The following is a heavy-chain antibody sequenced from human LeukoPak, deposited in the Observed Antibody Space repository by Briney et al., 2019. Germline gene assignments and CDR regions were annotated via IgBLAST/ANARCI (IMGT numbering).Heavy chain of an antibody. CDR3: ARSGVDFWSGYLHYYYMDV. J-gene: IGHJ6*03. D-gene: IGHD3-3*01. V-gene: IGHV4-61*02. CDR2: IYTSGST. CDR1: GGSISSGSYY. Sequence: SQTLSLTCTVSGGSISSGSYYWSWIRQPAGKGLEWIGRIYTSGSTNYNPSLKSRVTISVDTSKNQFSLKLSSVTAADTAVYYCARSGVDFWSGYLHYYYMDVWGKGTTVTVSS.